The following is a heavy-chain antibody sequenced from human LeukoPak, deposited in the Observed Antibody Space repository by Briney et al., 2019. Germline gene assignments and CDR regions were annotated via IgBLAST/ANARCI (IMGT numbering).Heavy chain of an antibody. CDR3: ARGAADRNNYYYYIDV. Sequence: SETLSLTCTVSGSSVSSYYWTWIRQPPGKGLEYTGDIFYTGSTNYNPSLQCRVTISIDTSKDQFSLKLTSVTAADTAVYYCARGAADRNNYYYYIDVWGKGTTVTVSS. J-gene: IGHJ6*03. D-gene: IGHD1/OR15-1a*01. V-gene: IGHV4-59*02. CDR1: GSSVSSYY. CDR2: IFYTGST.